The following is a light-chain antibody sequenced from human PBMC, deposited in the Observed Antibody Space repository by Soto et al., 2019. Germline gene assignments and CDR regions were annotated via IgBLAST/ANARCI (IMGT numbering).Light chain of an antibody. V-gene: IGLV2-8*01. CDR1: SSDVGAYSY. J-gene: IGLJ2*01. CDR2: EVS. CDR3: SSYAGSNNL. Sequence: QSVLTQPPSASGSPGQSVTISCTGTSSDVGAYSYVSWYQQHPGKAPKLMIYEVSKRPSGVPDRFSGSKSGNTASLTVSGLQAEDEADYYCSSYAGSNNLFGGGTKLTVL.